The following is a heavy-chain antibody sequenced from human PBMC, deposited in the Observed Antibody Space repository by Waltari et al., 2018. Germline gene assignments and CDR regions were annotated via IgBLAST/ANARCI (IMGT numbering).Heavy chain of an antibody. CDR1: GDSIVSFTYY. CDR3: ARRIWTQKYFDY. J-gene: IGHJ4*02. Sequence: QLQLQESGPGLVKPSETLSLTCTVSGDSIVSFTYYWAWIRQPPGRGPEWIGTISTAGNTYNNPSLKSRVTLSVDTSKNQFSLKLNSVTAADTAVYFCARRIWTQKYFDYWGQGTLLIVSS. D-gene: IGHD3-3*01. V-gene: IGHV4-39*01. CDR2: ISTAGNT.